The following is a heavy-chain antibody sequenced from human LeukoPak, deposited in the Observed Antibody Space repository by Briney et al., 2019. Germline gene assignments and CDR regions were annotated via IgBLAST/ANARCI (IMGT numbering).Heavy chain of an antibody. D-gene: IGHD6-13*01. CDR1: GESFSEYY. CDR2: INHSGST. J-gene: IGHJ4*02. Sequence: SETLSLTRTVYGESFSEYYWSWIRQPPGKGLEWIGEINHSGSTNYNPSLTGRVTISVDTSKNQFSLRLTSVTAADTAVYHCAQVSAAGPLLFDYWGQGTLVTVSS. V-gene: IGHV4-34*01. CDR3: AQVSAAGPLLFDY.